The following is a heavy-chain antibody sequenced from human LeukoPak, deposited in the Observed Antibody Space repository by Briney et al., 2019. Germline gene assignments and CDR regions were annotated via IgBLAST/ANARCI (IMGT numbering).Heavy chain of an antibody. CDR3: ARDLRVERVAGPFDY. Sequence: ASVKVSCKASGYTFTGYYMHWVRQAPGQGLELMGWINPNSGGTNYVQKFQGRVTMTRDTSNSTAYMELSRLRSDDTAVYYCARDLRVERVAGPFDYWGQGTLVTVSS. J-gene: IGHJ4*02. CDR2: INPNSGGT. V-gene: IGHV1-2*02. D-gene: IGHD6-19*01. CDR1: GYTFTGYY.